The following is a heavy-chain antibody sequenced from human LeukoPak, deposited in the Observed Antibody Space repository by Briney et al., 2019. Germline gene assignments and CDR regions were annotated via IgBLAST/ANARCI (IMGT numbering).Heavy chain of an antibody. V-gene: IGHV3-48*03. Sequence: LSLTCTVSGGSISSYYWNWVRQPPGKGLEWVSYTSYSGSTTYYADSVKGRFTISRDNARNSLYLQMNSLRGEDTAVYYCARRSGFDYWGQGTLVTVSS. CDR2: TSYSGSTT. CDR3: ARRSGFDY. D-gene: IGHD3-10*01. J-gene: IGHJ4*02. CDR1: GGSISSYY.